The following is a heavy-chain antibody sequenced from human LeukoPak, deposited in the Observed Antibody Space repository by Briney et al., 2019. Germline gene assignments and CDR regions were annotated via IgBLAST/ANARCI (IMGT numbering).Heavy chain of an antibody. V-gene: IGHV3-23*01. D-gene: IGHD3-10*01. J-gene: IGHJ4*02. CDR3: AKGHYYGSGSLDY. Sequence: GSLRLSCAASGFTFISYGMSWVRQAPRKGLEWVSAIGGRDGSTYYADSVKGRFTISRDNSKNTLYVQMNSLRAEDTAVYYCAKGHYYGSGSLDYWGQGTLVTVSS. CDR1: GFTFISYG. CDR2: IGGRDGST.